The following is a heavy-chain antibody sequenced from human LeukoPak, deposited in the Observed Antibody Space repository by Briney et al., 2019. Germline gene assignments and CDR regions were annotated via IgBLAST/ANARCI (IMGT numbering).Heavy chain of an antibody. Sequence: SETLSLTCAVYGGSFSGYYWSWIRQPPGKGLEWIGEINHSGSTNYNPSLKSRVTISVDTSKNQFSLKLSSVTAADTAVYYCARRRTYGSVSWGQGTLVTVSS. CDR1: GGSFSGYY. J-gene: IGHJ4*02. D-gene: IGHD3-10*01. CDR3: ARRRTYGSVS. CDR2: INHSGST. V-gene: IGHV4-34*01.